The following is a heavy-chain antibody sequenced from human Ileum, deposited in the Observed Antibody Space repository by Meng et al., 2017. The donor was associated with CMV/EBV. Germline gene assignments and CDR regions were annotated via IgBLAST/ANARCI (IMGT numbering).Heavy chain of an antibody. J-gene: IGHJ4*02. V-gene: IGHV3-66*02. Sequence: GESLKISCVASGFTVSTNYMNWVRQAPGKGLEWVSVLFSGGNTYYADSVKGRFTISKDSSKNTLWLQMNSLRPEDTAVYYCTRDQGYCSNGICYGGDDYWGQGTLVTVS. D-gene: IGHD2-8*01. CDR2: LFSGGNT. CDR3: TRDQGYCSNGICYGGDDY. CDR1: GFTVSTNY.